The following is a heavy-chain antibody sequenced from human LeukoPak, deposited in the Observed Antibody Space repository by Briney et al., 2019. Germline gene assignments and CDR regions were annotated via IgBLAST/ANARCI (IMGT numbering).Heavy chain of an antibody. Sequence: PGGSLRPSCAATGFTFTTYGMTWVRQAPGKGLEWVSSIRDSGGFTYYADSVKGRFTISRDNSKNTLYLQINSLRAEDTAVYYCVRGTWGFDPWGQGTLVTVSS. CDR1: GFTFTTYG. J-gene: IGHJ5*02. CDR2: IRDSGGFT. V-gene: IGHV3-23*01. CDR3: VRGTWGFDP. D-gene: IGHD1-26*01.